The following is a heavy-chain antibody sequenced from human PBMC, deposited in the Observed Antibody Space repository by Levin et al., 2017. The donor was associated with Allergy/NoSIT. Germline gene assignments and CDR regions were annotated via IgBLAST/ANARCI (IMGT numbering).Heavy chain of an antibody. Sequence: PGGSLRLSCSASGFNFADYATSWFRQTPGKGLEWVGFIRSDTHGGTSELAASVKGRFTLSRDESKSIAYLQMISLKTEDTGVYYCSRPIAVAYMHFDPWGQGTLVTVSS. D-gene: IGHD6-19*01. J-gene: IGHJ5*02. CDR2: IRSDTHGGTS. CDR3: SRPIAVAYMHFDP. V-gene: IGHV3-49*03. CDR1: GFNFADYA.